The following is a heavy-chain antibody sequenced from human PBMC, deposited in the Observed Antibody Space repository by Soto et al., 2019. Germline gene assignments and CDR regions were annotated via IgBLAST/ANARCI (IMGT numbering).Heavy chain of an antibody. CDR2: IDPSDSYT. CDR1: GYRFTTYC. Sequence: GESLKFSCPASGYRFTTYCISLVRQIPGTGLEWMGRIDPSDSYTNYSPPLQGHVTISADESSSTAYLQWSSLKASDTAMHYFARTLKDIAGVPAVDLKARGDYYYGMDDWRQGTTVTVSS. D-gene: IGHD2-2*01. J-gene: IGHJ6*02. V-gene: IGHV5-10-1*01. CDR3: ARTLKDIAGVPAVDLKARGDYYYGMDD.